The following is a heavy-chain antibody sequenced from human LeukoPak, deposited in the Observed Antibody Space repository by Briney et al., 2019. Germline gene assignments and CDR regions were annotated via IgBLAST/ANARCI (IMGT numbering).Heavy chain of an antibody. Sequence: ASVKVSCKASGHTFINYAIHWVRQGPGQRLEWVGWINVGNGDTKYSQRFQGRVTITRDTSASTAYMELSRLRSEDTAVYYCATSEEGRWGQGTLVTVSS. CDR2: INVGNGDT. CDR1: GHTFINYA. D-gene: IGHD2-15*01. J-gene: IGHJ4*02. V-gene: IGHV1-3*01. CDR3: ATSEEGR.